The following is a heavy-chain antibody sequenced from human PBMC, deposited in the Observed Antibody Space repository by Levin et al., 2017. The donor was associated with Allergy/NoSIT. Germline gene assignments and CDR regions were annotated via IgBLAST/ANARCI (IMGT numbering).Heavy chain of an antibody. J-gene: IGHJ4*02. CDR1: GFTFSSYA. D-gene: IGHD3-3*01. CDR3: ARDYHLTNDFDY. V-gene: IGHV3-30-3*01. CDR2: ISYDGSNK. Sequence: GGSLRLSCAASGFTFSSYAMHWVRQAPGKGLEWVAVISYDGSNKYYADSVKGRFTISRDNSKNTLYLQMNSLRAEDTAVYYCARDYHLTNDFDYWGQGTLVTVSS.